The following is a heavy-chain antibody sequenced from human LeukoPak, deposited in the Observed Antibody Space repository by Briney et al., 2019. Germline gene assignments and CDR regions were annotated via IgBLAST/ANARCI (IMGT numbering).Heavy chain of an antibody. CDR1: GGSISSSSYY. J-gene: IGHJ6*03. V-gene: IGHV4-39*07. CDR3: ARDGGRNTYYDFWSGYRGYYYYYYYMDV. D-gene: IGHD3-3*01. Sequence: PSETLSLTCTVSGGSISSSSYYWGWIRQPPGKGLEWIGSIYYSGSTYYNPSLKSRVTISVDTSKNQFSLKPSSVTAADTAVYYCARDGGRNTYYDFWSGYRGYYYYYYYMDVWGKGTTVTVSS. CDR2: IYYSGST.